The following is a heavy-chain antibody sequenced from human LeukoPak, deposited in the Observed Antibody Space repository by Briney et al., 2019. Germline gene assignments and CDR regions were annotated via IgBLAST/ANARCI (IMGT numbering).Heavy chain of an antibody. J-gene: IGHJ3*02. V-gene: IGHV3-30*18. Sequence: GGSLRLSCAASGFTFSTYGMHWVRQAPGKGLEWMALLSYEGSNKYYADSVKGRFTISRDNSKNTVYLQMNSLRAEDTAVYYCAKGGYCSSSSCYQGVFDIWGQGTMVTVSS. CDR1: GFTFSTYG. D-gene: IGHD2-2*03. CDR2: LSYEGSNK. CDR3: AKGGYCSSSSCYQGVFDI.